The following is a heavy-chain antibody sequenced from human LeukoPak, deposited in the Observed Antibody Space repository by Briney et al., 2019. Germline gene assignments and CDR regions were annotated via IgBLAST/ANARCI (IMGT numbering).Heavy chain of an antibody. Sequence: GSSVTVSCKASGGTFSSYAISWVRQAPGQGLDWMGRIIPILGIANYAQKFQGRVTITADKSTRTAYMEQSSLRSEDTAVYYCARDPGGGYDFLVGALDYWGQGTLVTVSS. V-gene: IGHV1-69*04. CDR2: IIPILGIA. J-gene: IGHJ4*02. CDR1: GGTFSSYA. CDR3: ARDPGGGYDFLVGALDY. D-gene: IGHD5-12*01.